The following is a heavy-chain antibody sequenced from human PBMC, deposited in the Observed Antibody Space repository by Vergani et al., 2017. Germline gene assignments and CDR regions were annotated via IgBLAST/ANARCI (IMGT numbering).Heavy chain of an antibody. J-gene: IGHJ6*03. CDR3: SSGTTIMAVTDTGGAGYMDF. V-gene: IGHV1-2*02. D-gene: IGHD6-19*01. Sequence: QVQLVQSGAEVKKPGASVKVSCRASGYTFTGYYMHWVRQAPGQGLEWMGWINPNSGGTQYAQKFQGRITVTRDTSISTAYMVLSRLRSDESAIYYCSSGTTIMAVTDTGGAGYMDFWGKGTTVTVSS. CDR2: INPNSGGT. CDR1: GYTFTGYY.